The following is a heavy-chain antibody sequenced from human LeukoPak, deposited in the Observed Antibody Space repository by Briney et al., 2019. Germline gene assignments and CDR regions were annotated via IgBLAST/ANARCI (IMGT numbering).Heavy chain of an antibody. Sequence: ASVKVSCKASGYTFTSYGISWVRQAPGQGLEWMGWISAYNGNTNYAQMLQGRVTMTTDTSTSTAYMELRSLRSDDTAVYYCARAGWVAAAGFPRYWYFDLWGRGTLVTVSS. J-gene: IGHJ2*01. V-gene: IGHV1-18*04. D-gene: IGHD6-13*01. CDR2: ISAYNGNT. CDR1: GYTFTSYG. CDR3: ARAGWVAAAGFPRYWYFDL.